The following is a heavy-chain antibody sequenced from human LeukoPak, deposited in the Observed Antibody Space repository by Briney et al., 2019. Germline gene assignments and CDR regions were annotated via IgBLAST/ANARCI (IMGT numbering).Heavy chain of an antibody. J-gene: IGHJ4*02. Sequence: GGSLRLSCAASGFTFSSYGMHWVRQAPGKGPEWVAYIRYDGVKEYYADSVKGRFTISRDNSKNTLYLEMNSLRAEDTAVYYCAKPSLVYDTSGNFYFDFWGQGTLLTVSS. CDR2: IRYDGVKE. CDR1: GFTFSSYG. D-gene: IGHD3-22*01. V-gene: IGHV3-30*02. CDR3: AKPSLVYDTSGNFYFDF.